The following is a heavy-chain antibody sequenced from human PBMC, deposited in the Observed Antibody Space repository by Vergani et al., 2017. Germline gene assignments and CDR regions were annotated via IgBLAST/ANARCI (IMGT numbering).Heavy chain of an antibody. Sequence: EVQLVQSAAEVKKPGESLRISCKGSGYSFTSYWISWVRQMPGKGLEWMGRIDPSDSYTNYSPSFQGHVTISADKSIITAYLQWSSLKASDTAMYYCARLAYCGGDCYSGLYYFDYLCQGTLVTVSS. J-gene: IGHJ4*02. V-gene: IGHV5-10-1*03. CDR3: ARLAYCGGDCYSGLYYFDY. CDR2: IDPSDSYT. D-gene: IGHD2-21*02. CDR1: GYSFTSYW.